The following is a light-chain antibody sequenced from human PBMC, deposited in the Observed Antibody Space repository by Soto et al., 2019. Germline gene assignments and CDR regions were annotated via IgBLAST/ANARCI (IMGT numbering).Light chain of an antibody. CDR1: QSISSW. V-gene: IGKV1-5*01. Sequence: DIQMTQSPSTLSASVGDRVTITCRASQSISSWLAWYQQKPGKAPKLLIYDASSLESGVPSRFSGSGSGTVFTLTISSLQPDDFETYYCQQYNSYSWTFGQGTKVEIK. CDR3: QQYNSYSWT. J-gene: IGKJ1*01. CDR2: DAS.